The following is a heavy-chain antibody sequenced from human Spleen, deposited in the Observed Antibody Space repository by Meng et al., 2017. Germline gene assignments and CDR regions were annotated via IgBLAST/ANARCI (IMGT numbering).Heavy chain of an antibody. V-gene: IGHV3-23*01. D-gene: IGHD4-11*01. CDR1: GFTFSSND. CDR2: ISGSGGST. CDR3: GKGNSNYFH. J-gene: IGHJ4*02. Sequence: EVQLLESGGGLVQPGGSLRLSWTASGFTFSSNDMSWVRQAPGKGLEWVSGISGSGGSTYYVDSVRGRFTISRDNSKNTVYLQMNNLRAEDTAIYYCGKGNSNYFHWGQGTLVTVSS.